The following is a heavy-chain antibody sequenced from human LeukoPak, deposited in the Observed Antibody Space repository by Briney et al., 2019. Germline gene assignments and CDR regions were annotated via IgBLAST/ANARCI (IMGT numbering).Heavy chain of an antibody. D-gene: IGHD3-10*01. CDR2: ISSGSSYI. V-gene: IGHV3-21*01. J-gene: IGHJ4*02. CDR3: ASSHYYGSGHYDY. Sequence: GPCLRPSRAASGFTFSSYSMNCVRQPPGKGLEWVSSISSGSSYIYYADSVNGRFTISRDNAKNSLYLQMNSLRAEDTAVYYCASSHYYGSGHYDYWGQGTLVTVSS. CDR1: GFTFSSYS.